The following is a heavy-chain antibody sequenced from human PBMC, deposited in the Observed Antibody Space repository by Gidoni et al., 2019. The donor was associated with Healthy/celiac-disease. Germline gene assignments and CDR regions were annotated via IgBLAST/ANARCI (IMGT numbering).Heavy chain of an antibody. Sequence: QVQLQESGQGLVKPSETLSLPCTVPGYSLSSGYYWGWIRQPPGKGLEWIGSIYHSGGTYNNPSHKRRVTISVDTNKNQFSLKLSSVTAADTAVYYCATDPLSDIVSTINYWGQGTLVTVSS. CDR1: GYSLSSGYY. CDR3: ATDPLSDIVSTINY. J-gene: IGHJ4*02. D-gene: IGHD5-12*01. V-gene: IGHV4-38-2*02. CDR2: IYHSGGT.